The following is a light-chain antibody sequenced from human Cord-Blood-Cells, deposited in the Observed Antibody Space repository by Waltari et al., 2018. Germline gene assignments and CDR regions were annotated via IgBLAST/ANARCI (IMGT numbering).Light chain of an antibody. J-gene: IGLJ3*02. Sequence: QSALTQPASVSGSPGQPITLSCTGTSSDVGSYNLFSWYQQHPGKAPTLMIYEVSKRPSGVSNRFSGPKAGNTASLTISGLQAEDEADYYCCSYAGSSTWVFGGGTKLTVL. V-gene: IGLV2-23*02. CDR2: EVS. CDR3: CSYAGSSTWV. CDR1: SSDVGSYNL.